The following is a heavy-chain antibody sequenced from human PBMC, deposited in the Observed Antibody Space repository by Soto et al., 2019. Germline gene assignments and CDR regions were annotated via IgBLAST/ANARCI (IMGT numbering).Heavy chain of an antibody. CDR3: ARALRGRGYCSSTCCRGAQVRYFDL. CDR2: IYYSGST. D-gene: IGHD2-2*01. CDR1: GGSISSGGYY. Sequence: QVQLQESGPGLVKPSQTLSLTCTVSGGSISSGGYYWSWIRQHPGKGLEWIGYIYYSGSTYYNPSLKSRVTISVDTSKNQFSLKLSSVTAADTAVYYCARALRGRGYCSSTCCRGAQVRYFDLWGRGTLVTVSS. J-gene: IGHJ2*01. V-gene: IGHV4-31*03.